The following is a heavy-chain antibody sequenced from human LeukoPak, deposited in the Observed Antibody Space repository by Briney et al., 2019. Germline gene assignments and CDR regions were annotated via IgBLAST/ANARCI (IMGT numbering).Heavy chain of an antibody. CDR1: GYTFTGYY. Sequence: ASVKVSCKASGYTFTGYYMHWVRQAPGQGLEWMGWINPNSGGTNYAQKFQGRVTMTRDTPISTAYMELSRLRSDDTAVYYCARVSHGLEWLELFPAENWFDPWGQGTLVTVSS. CDR3: ARVSHGLEWLELFPAENWFDP. D-gene: IGHD6-19*01. CDR2: INPNSGGT. J-gene: IGHJ5*02. V-gene: IGHV1-2*02.